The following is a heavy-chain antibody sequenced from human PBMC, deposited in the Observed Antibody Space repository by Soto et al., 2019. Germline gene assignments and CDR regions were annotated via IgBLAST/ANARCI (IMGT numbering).Heavy chain of an antibody. J-gene: IGHJ6*01. CDR3: ARWYSAACSNGVCSFFYNHDMEG. Sequence: AASVKVSCKASGYSFTDYHIHWVRQAPGQGLEWLGRINPKSGGTSTAQKFQGWVTMTTDTSISTASMELTRLTSDDTAIYYCARWYSAACSNGVCSFFYNHDMEGWGQGTTVAVCS. CDR2: INPKSGGT. V-gene: IGHV1-2*04. D-gene: IGHD2-8*01. CDR1: GYSFTDYH.